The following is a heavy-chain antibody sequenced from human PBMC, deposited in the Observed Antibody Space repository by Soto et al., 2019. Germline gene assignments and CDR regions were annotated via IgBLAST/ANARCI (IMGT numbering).Heavy chain of an antibody. CDR3: RYSSSAYYYYMDV. CDR1: GGSISSGGYY. D-gene: IGHD6-6*01. CDR2: IYYSGST. J-gene: IGHJ6*03. V-gene: IGHV4-31*09. Sequence: SETLSLTCTVSGGSISSGGYYWSWIHQHPGKGLEWIGYIYYSGSTNYNPSLKSRVTISVDTSKNQFSLKLSSVTAADTAVYYCRYSSSAYYYYMDVWGKGTTVTVSS.